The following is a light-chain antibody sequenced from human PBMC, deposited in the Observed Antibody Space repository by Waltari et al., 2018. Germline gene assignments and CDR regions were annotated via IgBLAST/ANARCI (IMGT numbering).Light chain of an antibody. V-gene: IGKV1-5*03. Sequence: DIQMTQSPSTLSASVGDRVTITCRASQSISSWLAWYQQKPGKAPNLLIYKASSLQSGVPSMFSGGGSGTEFTLTISSLQPDDFATYYCQQYNSYPWTFGQGTKVEIK. CDR2: KAS. CDR1: QSISSW. CDR3: QQYNSYPWT. J-gene: IGKJ1*01.